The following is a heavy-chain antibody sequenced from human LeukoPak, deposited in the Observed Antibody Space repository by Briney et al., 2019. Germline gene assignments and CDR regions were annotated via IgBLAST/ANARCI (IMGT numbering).Heavy chain of an antibody. CDR3: ARDLPINYDFWSGYSNY. V-gene: IGHV1-2*02. J-gene: IGHJ4*02. CDR2: INPNSGGT. D-gene: IGHD3-3*01. Sequence: ASVKVSCKASGYTFTAYYMHWVRQAPGQGPEWIGWINPNSGGTNYAQKFQGRVTMTRDTSISTAYMELSRLRSDDTAVYYCARDLPINYDFWSGYSNYWGQGTLVTVSS. CDR1: GYTFTAYY.